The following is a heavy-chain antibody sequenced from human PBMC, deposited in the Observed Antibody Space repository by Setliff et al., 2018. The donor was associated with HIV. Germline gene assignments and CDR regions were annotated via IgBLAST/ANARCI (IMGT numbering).Heavy chain of an antibody. D-gene: IGHD4-4*01. CDR2: TRNKANGYIT. CDR3: ARDNDYSIDD. Sequence: GGSLRLSCAVSGFTLSDYYMDWVRQAPGKGLEWVGRTRNKANGYITEYGASVQGRFTISRDNSKKTLYLQMNRPRVEDTAVYYCARDNDYSIDDWGQGTLVTVSS. CDR1: GFTLSDYY. J-gene: IGHJ4*02. V-gene: IGHV3-72*01.